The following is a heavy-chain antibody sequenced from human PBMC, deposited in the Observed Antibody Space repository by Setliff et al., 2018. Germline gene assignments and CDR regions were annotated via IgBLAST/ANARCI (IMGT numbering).Heavy chain of an antibody. CDR3: ARYNSAAGSFDP. V-gene: IGHV4-61*02. J-gene: IGHJ5*02. CDR2: FYPTGST. D-gene: IGHD1-20*01. CDR1: CDSITILSDS. Sequence: LSLPFTFSCDSITILSDSWNWIRQPAGKVLPWIGRFYPTGSTNYYPDLRSRVTMSVDTSKNQFSLMLTSVTAADTAMYYCARYNSAAGSFDPWGQGTLVTVS.